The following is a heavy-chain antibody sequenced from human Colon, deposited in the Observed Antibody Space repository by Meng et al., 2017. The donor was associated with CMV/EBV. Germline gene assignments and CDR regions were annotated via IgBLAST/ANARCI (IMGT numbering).Heavy chain of an antibody. CDR2: TYQRSKWYH. CDR3: ARYDGQDGASGYLDY. Sequence: PALLQPPHTLPLTCARAGDRVSGNSAAWNWIRQSPSRGLEWLGRTYQRSKWYHEYAVSVRSRISINPDTSKNHFSLQLNSVTPEDTAMYYCARYDGQDGASGYLDYWGQGILVTVSS. CDR1: GDRVSGNSAA. D-gene: IGHD3-22*01. J-gene: IGHJ4*02. V-gene: IGHV6-1*01.